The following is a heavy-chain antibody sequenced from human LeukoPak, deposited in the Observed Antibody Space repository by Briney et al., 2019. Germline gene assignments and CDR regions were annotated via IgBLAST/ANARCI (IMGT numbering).Heavy chain of an antibody. D-gene: IGHD3-10*01. CDR3: ARAGWIITSGIDY. CDR2: VYHTGST. J-gene: IGHJ4*02. V-gene: IGHV4-38-2*01. CDR1: GYSISRGYY. Sequence: PSGTLSLTCAVSGYSISRGYYWALIRQPPGKGLEWIGTVYHTGSTYYNPSLDSRVTISVDTSKNEFSLNLNSVTAADTAVYYCARAGWIITSGIDYWGQGALVTVSS.